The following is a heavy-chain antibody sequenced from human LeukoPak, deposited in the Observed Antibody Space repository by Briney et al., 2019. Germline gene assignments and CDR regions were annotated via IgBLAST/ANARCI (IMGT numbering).Heavy chain of an antibody. CDR3: AREEAVVGSGAFDI. D-gene: IGHD6-19*01. V-gene: IGHV4-59*01. J-gene: IGHJ3*02. CDR1: GGSISSYY. Sequence: SETLSLTCTVSGGSISSYYWSWIRQPPGEGLEWIGYIYYSGSTNYNPSLKSRVTISVDTSKNQFSLKLSSVTAADTAVYYCAREEAVVGSGAFDIWGQGTMVTVSS. CDR2: IYYSGST.